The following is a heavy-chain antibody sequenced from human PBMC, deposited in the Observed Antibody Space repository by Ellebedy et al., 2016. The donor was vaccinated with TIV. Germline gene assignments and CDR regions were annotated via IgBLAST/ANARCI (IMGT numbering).Heavy chain of an antibody. CDR1: GGSFSHYF. J-gene: IGHJ3*02. CDR2: FTHYGTT. Sequence: SETLSLXCAVYGGSFSHYFWSWIRQPPGKGLEWIGEFTHYGTTNYSPSLKSRVTISIDTSKNRFSLKLDSVTAADTAVYYCARVEIPAIIVGERDDVFDIWGQGTMVTVSS. CDR3: ARVEIPAIIVGERDDVFDI. D-gene: IGHD2-2*01. V-gene: IGHV4-34*01.